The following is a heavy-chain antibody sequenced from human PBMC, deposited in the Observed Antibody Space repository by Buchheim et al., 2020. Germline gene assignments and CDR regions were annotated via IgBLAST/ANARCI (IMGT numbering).Heavy chain of an antibody. CDR1: GYTFTSYD. D-gene: IGHD5-18*01. V-gene: IGHV1-8*01. J-gene: IGHJ6*02. CDR3: AWRCSYGYNPLWNYYGMDV. CDR2: MNPNSGNT. Sequence: QVQLVQSGAEVKKPGASVKVSCKASGYTFTSYDINWVRQATGQGLEWMGWMNPNSGNTGYAQKVQGRVTMTRNTSISTAYMELSSLRSEDTAVYYCAWRCSYGYNPLWNYYGMDVWGQGTT.